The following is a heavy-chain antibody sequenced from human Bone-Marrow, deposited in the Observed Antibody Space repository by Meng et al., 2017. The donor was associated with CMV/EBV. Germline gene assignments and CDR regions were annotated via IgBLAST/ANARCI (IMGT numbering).Heavy chain of an antibody. V-gene: IGHV5-51*01. J-gene: IGHJ5*02. Sequence: SGSSFTHYWIGWVRQMPGQGLEWMGIIHLSDSDTKYSPSFQGQVTISADRSINTAYLQWSSLKASESAMYYCARVGGFGGLDAGWFDPWGQGTLVTVSS. D-gene: IGHD3-10*01. CDR3: ARVGGFGGLDAGWFDP. CDR1: GSSFTHYW. CDR2: IHLSDSDT.